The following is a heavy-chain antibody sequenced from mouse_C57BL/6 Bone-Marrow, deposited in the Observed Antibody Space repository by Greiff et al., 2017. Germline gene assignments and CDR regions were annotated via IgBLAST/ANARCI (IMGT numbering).Heavy chain of an antibody. Sequence: EVKLVESGGGLVKPGGSLKLSCAASGFTFSSYAMSWVRQTPEKRLEWVATISDGGSYTDYPDNVKGRFTISRDNAKNNLYLQMSHLKSEDTAMYYCASCTVVAPMDYWGQGTSVTVSA. CDR3: ASCTVVAPMDY. V-gene: IGHV5-4*03. J-gene: IGHJ4*01. CDR2: ISDGGSYT. CDR1: GFTFSSYA. D-gene: IGHD1-1*01.